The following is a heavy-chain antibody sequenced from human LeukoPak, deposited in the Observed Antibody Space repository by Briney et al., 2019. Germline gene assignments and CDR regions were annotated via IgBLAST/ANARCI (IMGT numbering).Heavy chain of an antibody. J-gene: IGHJ5*02. D-gene: IGHD2-21*02. CDR3: ARVRYCGGDCS. CDR2: INHSGST. Sequence: SETLSLTCAVYGESFSGYYWTWIRQPPGKGLEWIGEINHSGSTNYNPSFKSRVTISVDTSKNQFTLNMSSVTAADTAVYYCARVRYCGGDCSWGQGTLVTVSS. V-gene: IGHV4-34*01. CDR1: GESFSGYY.